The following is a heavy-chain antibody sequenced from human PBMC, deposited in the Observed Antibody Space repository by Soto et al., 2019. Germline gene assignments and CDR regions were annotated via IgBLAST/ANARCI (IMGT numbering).Heavy chain of an antibody. CDR3: AKPSEGXTAMVMGYYYGMDV. J-gene: IGHJ6*02. V-gene: IGHV3-23*01. Sequence: PGGSLRLSCAASGFTFSSYAMSWVRQAPGKGLEWVSAISGSGGSTYYADSVKGRFTISRDNSKNTLYLQMNSLRAEDTAVYYCAKPSEGXTAMVMGYYYGMDVWGQGTTVTVSS. D-gene: IGHD5-18*01. CDR1: GFTFSSYA. CDR2: ISGSGGST.